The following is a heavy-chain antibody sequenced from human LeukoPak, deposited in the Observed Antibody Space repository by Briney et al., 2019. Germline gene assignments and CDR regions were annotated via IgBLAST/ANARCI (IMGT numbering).Heavy chain of an antibody. J-gene: IGHJ4*02. CDR2: IKSKTDGGTT. CDR3: TTHSWSSGWYV. CDR1: GFTSSNAW. V-gene: IGHV3-15*01. D-gene: IGHD6-19*01. Sequence: PGGSLRLSCAASGFTSSNAWMSWVRQAPGKGLEWVGRIKSKTDGGTTDYTAPVKGRFTISRDDSKNTLYLQMNSLKTEDTAVYYCTTHSWSSGWYVWGQGTLVTVSS.